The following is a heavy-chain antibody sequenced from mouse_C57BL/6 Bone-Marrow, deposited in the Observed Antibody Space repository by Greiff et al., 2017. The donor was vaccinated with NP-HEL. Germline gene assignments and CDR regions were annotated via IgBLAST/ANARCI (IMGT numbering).Heavy chain of an antibody. V-gene: IGHV1-18*01. CDR1: GYTFTDYH. D-gene: IGHD1-1*01. J-gene: IGHJ4*01. CDR3: ARRGNYYGSSYRYYYAMDY. Sequence: EVQLQQSGPELVKPGASVKIPCKASGYTFTDYHMDWVKQSHGKSLEWIGDINPNNGGTIYNQKFKGKATLTVDKSSSTAYMELRSLTSEDTAVYYCARRGNYYGSSYRYYYAMDYWGQGTSVTVSS. CDR2: INPNNGGT.